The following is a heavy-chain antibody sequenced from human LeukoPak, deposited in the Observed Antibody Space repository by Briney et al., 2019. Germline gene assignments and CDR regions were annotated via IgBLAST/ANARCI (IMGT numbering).Heavy chain of an antibody. J-gene: IGHJ5*02. CDR1: KVTFSDYA. CDR3: AKGTGINHYHWIDP. V-gene: IGHV3-23*01. Sequence: GGSLRLSCAASKVTFSDYAMNWVRQAPGKGLEWVSGISGSGGNTYYADSVKGRFTISRDNSKSTLYLQMNSLRAEDTALYYCAKGTGINHYHWIDPWGQGTQVTVSS. D-gene: IGHD3/OR15-3a*01. CDR2: ISGSGGNT.